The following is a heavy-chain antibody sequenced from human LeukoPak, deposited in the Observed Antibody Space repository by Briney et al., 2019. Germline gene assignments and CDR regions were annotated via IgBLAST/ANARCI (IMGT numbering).Heavy chain of an antibody. CDR1: GGSIIGNF. V-gene: IGHV4-59*01. D-gene: IGHD3-22*01. Sequence: SETLSLTCTVSGGSIIGNFWNWIRQPPGKRLEWIGYIYNTVDTNYNPSLKCRVTISVDMSKNQFSLRLTSVTAADTAVYYCARRRYYDSSGYNPTYYFDYWGQGILVTVSS. CDR3: ARRRYYDSSGYNPTYYFDY. J-gene: IGHJ4*02. CDR2: IYNTVDT.